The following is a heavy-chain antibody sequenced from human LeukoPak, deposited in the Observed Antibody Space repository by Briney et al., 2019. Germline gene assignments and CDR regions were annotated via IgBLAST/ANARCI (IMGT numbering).Heavy chain of an antibody. V-gene: IGHV4-34*01. CDR1: GGSFSGYY. CDR3: ARVVTGVNWFDP. CDR2: INHSGST. D-gene: IGHD1-20*01. J-gene: IGHJ5*02. Sequence: PSETLSLTCAVYGGSFSGYYWSWIRQPPGKGLEWIGEINHSGSTNYNPSLKSRVTISVDRSKNQFSLKLSSVTAADTAVYYCARVVTGVNWFDPWGQGTLVTVSS.